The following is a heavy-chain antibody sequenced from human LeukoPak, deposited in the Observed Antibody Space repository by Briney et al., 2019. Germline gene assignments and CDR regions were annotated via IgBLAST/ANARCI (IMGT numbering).Heavy chain of an antibody. CDR2: ISSSGSTI. V-gene: IGHV3-11*04. CDR1: GFTFSDYY. D-gene: IGHD3-22*01. J-gene: IGHJ4*02. Sequence: GGSLRLSCAASGFTFSDYYMSWIRQAPGKGLEWVSYISSSGSTIYYADSVKGRFTISRDNAKNSLYLQMNSLRAEDTAVYYCAKEEYYYDSSGYRYWGQGTLVTVSS. CDR3: AKEEYYYDSSGYRY.